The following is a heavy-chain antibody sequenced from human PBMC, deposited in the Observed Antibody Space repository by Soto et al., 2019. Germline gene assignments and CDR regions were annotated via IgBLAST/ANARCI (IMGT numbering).Heavy chain of an antibody. D-gene: IGHD3-10*01. J-gene: IGHJ6*02. CDR1: GFTFSSYA. CDR2: ISYDGSNK. Sequence: SLRLSCAASGFTFSSYAMHWVRQAPGKGLEWVAVISYDGSNKYYADSVKGRFTISRDNSKNTLYLQMNSLRAEDTAVYYCARDQGLSYYYYYGMDVWGQGTTVTVSS. V-gene: IGHV3-30*14. CDR3: ARDQGLSYYYYYGMDV.